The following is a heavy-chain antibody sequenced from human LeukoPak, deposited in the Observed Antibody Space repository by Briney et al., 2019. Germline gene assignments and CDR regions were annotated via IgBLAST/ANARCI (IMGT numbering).Heavy chain of an antibody. CDR3: ARVYDFWSGYLPPYYYYGMDV. V-gene: IGHV4-59*01. CDR1: GVSISSYY. Sequence: ASETLSLTCTVSGVSISSYYWSWIRQPPGMGLEWIGYIYYSGSTNYNPSLKSRVTISVDTSKNQFSLKLSSVTAADTAVYYCARVYDFWSGYLPPYYYYGMDVWGQGTTVTVSS. D-gene: IGHD3-3*01. CDR2: IYYSGST. J-gene: IGHJ6*02.